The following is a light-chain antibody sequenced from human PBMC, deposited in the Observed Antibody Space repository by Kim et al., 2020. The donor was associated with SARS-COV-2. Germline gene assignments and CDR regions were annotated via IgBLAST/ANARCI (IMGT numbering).Light chain of an antibody. V-gene: IGLV2-14*03. Sequence: QSALTQPASLSGSPGQSVTISCSGTINDVGTYTHISWYQQHPGKAPRLIIFGVTHRPSGVSNRFSGSKSGNTASLTISPLQPDDEADYFCCSYTTGTTLVFGGGTQLTVL. J-gene: IGLJ2*01. CDR3: CSYTTGTTLV. CDR1: INDVGTYTH. CDR2: GVT.